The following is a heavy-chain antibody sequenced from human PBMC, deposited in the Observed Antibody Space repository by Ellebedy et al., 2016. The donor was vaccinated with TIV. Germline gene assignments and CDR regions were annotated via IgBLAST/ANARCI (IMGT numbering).Heavy chain of an antibody. Sequence: PGGSLRLSCAASGFTFDDYGMHWVRQAPGKGLEWVSGISWNSGKIGYADSVKGRFTISRDNSKNMLYLQMNSLRAEATAVYYCARSPVSQLLWFGELLQSSQFSYFDYWGQGTLVTVSS. V-gene: IGHV3-9*01. CDR1: GFTFDDYG. CDR2: ISWNSGKI. CDR3: ARSPVSQLLWFGELLQSSQFSYFDY. D-gene: IGHD3-10*01. J-gene: IGHJ4*02.